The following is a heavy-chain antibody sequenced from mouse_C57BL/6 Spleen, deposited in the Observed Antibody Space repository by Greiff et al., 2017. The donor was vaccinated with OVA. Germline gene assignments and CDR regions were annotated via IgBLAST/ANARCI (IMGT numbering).Heavy chain of an antibody. CDR3: AAGSTGKDYFDY. V-gene: IGHV1-69*01. CDR2: IDPSDSYT. J-gene: IGHJ2*01. CDR1: GYTFTSYW. D-gene: IGHD6-1*01. Sequence: QVQLQQPGAELVMPGASVKLSCKASGYTFTSYWMHWVKQRPGQGLEWIGEIDPSDSYTNYNQKFKGKSTLTVDKSSSTAYMQLSSLTSGDSAVYYCAAGSTGKDYFDYWGQGTTLTVSS.